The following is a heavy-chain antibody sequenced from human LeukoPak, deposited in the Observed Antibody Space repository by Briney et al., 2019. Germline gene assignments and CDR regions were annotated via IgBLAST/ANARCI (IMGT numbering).Heavy chain of an antibody. D-gene: IGHD3-10*01. CDR2: IRYDGSNK. CDR3: AKVGDYYGSGSYFDY. CDR1: GFTFSSYG. V-gene: IGHV3-30*02. Sequence: GGSLRLSCAASGFTFSSYGMHWVRQAPGKGLEWVAFIRYDGSNKYYADSVKGRFTISRDNSKNTLYLQMNSLRAEDTAVYYCAKVGDYYGSGSYFDYWGQGTLVTVSS. J-gene: IGHJ4*02.